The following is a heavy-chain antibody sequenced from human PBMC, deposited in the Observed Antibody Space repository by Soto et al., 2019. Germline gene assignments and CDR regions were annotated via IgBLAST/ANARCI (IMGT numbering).Heavy chain of an antibody. D-gene: IGHD2-15*01. CDR1: GGTFSSYA. Sequence: ASVKVSCKASGGTFSSYAISWVRQAPGQGLEWMGGIIPIFGTANYAQKFQGRVTITADESTSTVYMELSSLRSEDTAVYYCARHSRGGRTHAFYIWGQGTMVTVSS. J-gene: IGHJ3*02. CDR2: IIPIFGTA. CDR3: ARHSRGGRTHAFYI. V-gene: IGHV1-69*13.